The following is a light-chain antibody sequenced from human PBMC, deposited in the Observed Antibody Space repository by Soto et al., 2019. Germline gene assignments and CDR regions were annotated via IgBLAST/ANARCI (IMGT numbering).Light chain of an antibody. CDR3: CSHAGSDVV. CDR2: DVS. CDR1: RSDVGGYNY. V-gene: IGLV2-11*01. J-gene: IGLJ2*01. Sequence: QSALTQPRSVSGSPGQSVTISCTGSRSDVGGYNYVSWYQQRPGKAPKPMIYDVSKRPSGVPDRFSGSKSGNTASLTISGLQAEDEADYYCCSHAGSDVVFGGGTKLTVL.